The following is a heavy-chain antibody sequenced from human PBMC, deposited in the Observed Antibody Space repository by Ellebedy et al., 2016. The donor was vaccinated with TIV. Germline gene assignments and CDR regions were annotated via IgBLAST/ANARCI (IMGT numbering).Heavy chain of an antibody. CDR1: EFSFRSYW. Sequence: PGGSLRLSCAASEFSFRSYWMSWVRQVPGKGLEWVANIRDDSEKYYVDSVKGRFTISRDNSKNSLYLQMHSLRVEDTAVYYCARRGSYGDYAVQINNWFDSWGQGTLVTVSS. D-gene: IGHD4-17*01. V-gene: IGHV3-7*01. CDR2: IRDDSEK. J-gene: IGHJ5*01. CDR3: ARRGSYGDYAVQINNWFDS.